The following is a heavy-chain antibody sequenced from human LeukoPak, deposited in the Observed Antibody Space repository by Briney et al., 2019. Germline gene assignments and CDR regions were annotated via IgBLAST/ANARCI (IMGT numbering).Heavy chain of an antibody. V-gene: IGHV1-2*02. CDR2: INPNSGGT. CDR1: GYTFTGYY. CDR3: ARDLRIFGVSQGNWFDP. J-gene: IGHJ5*02. Sequence: ASVKVSCKASGYTFTGYYMHWVRQAPGQGLEWMGWINPNSGGTNYAQKFQGRVTMTRDTSISTAYMELSRLRSDDTAVYYCARDLRIFGVSQGNWFDPWGQGTLVTVSS. D-gene: IGHD3-3*01.